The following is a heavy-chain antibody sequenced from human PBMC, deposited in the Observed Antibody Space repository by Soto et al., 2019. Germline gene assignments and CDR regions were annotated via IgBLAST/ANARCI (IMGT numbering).Heavy chain of an antibody. CDR1: GGSVSSGSYY. Sequence: SETLSLTCTVSGGSVSSGSYYWSWIRQPPGKGLEWIGYIYYSGSTTYNPSLKSRVTISVDTSKNQFSLKLSSVTAADTAVYYCARAFAYYDILTGYSYMDVWGQGTTVTVSS. J-gene: IGHJ6*03. D-gene: IGHD3-9*01. CDR3: ARAFAYYDILTGYSYMDV. V-gene: IGHV4-61*01. CDR2: IYYSGST.